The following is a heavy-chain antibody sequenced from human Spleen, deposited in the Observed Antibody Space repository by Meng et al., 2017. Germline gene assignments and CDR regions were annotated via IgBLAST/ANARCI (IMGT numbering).Heavy chain of an antibody. CDR3: ARGGASSGDY. Sequence: EVQLLESGGGLVQPGGSLRLSCAASGFTFSNYVMSWVRQAPGRGLECVSTISANGAETYYADAVKGRFTISRDDSKNTLFLLMSSLRAEDTAVYYCARGGASSGDYWGQGTLVTVSS. CDR1: GFTFSNYV. J-gene: IGHJ4*02. V-gene: IGHV3-23*01. D-gene: IGHD3-16*01. CDR2: ISANGAET.